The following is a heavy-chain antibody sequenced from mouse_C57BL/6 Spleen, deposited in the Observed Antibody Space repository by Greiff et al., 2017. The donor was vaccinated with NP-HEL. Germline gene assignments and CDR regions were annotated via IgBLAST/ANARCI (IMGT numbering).Heavy chain of an antibody. CDR1: GYTFTDYN. D-gene: IGHD3-2*02. CDR2: INPNNGGT. J-gene: IGHJ4*01. V-gene: IGHV1-18*01. CDR3: ARGRLGGYAMDY. Sequence: EVQLQQSGPELVKPGASVKIPCKASGYTFTDYNMDWVKQSPGKSLEWIGDINPNNGGTIYNQKFKGKATLTVDKSSSTAYMELRSLTSEDTAAYYCARGRLGGYAMDYWGQGTSVTVSS.